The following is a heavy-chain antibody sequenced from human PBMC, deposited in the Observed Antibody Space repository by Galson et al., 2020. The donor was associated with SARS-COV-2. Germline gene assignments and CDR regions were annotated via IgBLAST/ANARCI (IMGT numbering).Heavy chain of an antibody. D-gene: IGHD3-10*01. J-gene: IGHJ4*02. CDR1: DGSINNNY. CDR3: ARGRASGSFDC. CDR2: IYYSGST. Sequence: SETLCLTCTVSDGSINNNYWSWIRQPPGQGLEWIGYIYYSGSTKYNPSLLSRITISVDTSRNQFSLQLTAVTAADTAGYYCARGRASGSFDCWGQGTLVTVSS. V-gene: IGHV4-59*13.